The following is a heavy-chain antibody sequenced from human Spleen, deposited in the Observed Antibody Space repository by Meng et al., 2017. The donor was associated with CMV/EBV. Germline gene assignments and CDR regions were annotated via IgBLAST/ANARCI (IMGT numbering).Heavy chain of an antibody. V-gene: IGHV3-74*01. CDR1: GFTFGDYG. CDR2: INSDGSTT. CDR3: ARGIAAAGGSKNNWFDP. Sequence: GESLKISCAASGFTFGDYGMGWVRQAPGKGLEWVSGINSDGSTTTYADSVKGRFTISRDNAKNTLYLQMNSLRAEDTAVYYCARGIAAAGGSKNNWFDPWGQGTLVTVSS. J-gene: IGHJ5*02. D-gene: IGHD6-13*01.